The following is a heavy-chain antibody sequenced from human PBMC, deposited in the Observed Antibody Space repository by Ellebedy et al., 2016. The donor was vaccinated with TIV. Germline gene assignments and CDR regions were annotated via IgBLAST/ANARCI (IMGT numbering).Heavy chain of an antibody. D-gene: IGHD2-15*01. Sequence: ASVKVSXKASGYTFTSYGISWVRQAPGQGLEWMGWISAYNGNTNYAQKLQGRVTMTTDTSTSTAYMELRSLRSDDTAVYYCARDGYCSGGSCYGVNWFDPWGQGTLVTVSS. CDR2: ISAYNGNT. V-gene: IGHV1-18*01. CDR3: ARDGYCSGGSCYGVNWFDP. J-gene: IGHJ5*02. CDR1: GYTFTSYG.